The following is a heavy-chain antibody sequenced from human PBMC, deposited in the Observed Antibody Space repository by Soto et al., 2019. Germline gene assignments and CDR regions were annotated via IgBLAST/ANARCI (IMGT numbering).Heavy chain of an antibody. CDR1: GGSFSGYY. D-gene: IGHD3-3*01. CDR3: ARGVADFWSGYYTGGGPYYFDY. Sequence: PSETLSLTCAVYGGSFSGYYWSWIRQPPGKGLEWIGEINHSGSTNYNPSLKSRVTISVDTSKNQFSLKLSSVTAADTAVYYCARGVADFWSGYYTGGGPYYFDYWGQGTLVTVSS. J-gene: IGHJ4*02. V-gene: IGHV4-34*01. CDR2: INHSGST.